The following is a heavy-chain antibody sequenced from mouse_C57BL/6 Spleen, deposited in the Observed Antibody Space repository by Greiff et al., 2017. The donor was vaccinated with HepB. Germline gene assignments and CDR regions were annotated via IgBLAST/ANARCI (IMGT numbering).Heavy chain of an antibody. Sequence: EVKVVESGGGLVKPGGSLKLSCAASGFTFSDYGMHWVRQAPEKGLEWVAYISSGSSTIYYADTVKGRFTISRDNAKNTLFLQMTSLRSEDTAMYYCARGYYGSSYDPWYFDVWGTGTTVTVSS. D-gene: IGHD1-1*01. CDR2: ISSGSSTI. CDR1: GFTFSDYG. J-gene: IGHJ1*03. V-gene: IGHV5-17*01. CDR3: ARGYYGSSYDPWYFDV.